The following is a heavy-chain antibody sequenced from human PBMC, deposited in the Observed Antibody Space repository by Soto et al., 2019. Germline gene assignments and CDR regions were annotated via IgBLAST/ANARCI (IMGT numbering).Heavy chain of an antibody. CDR3: AKRRGAGGHFDY. Sequence: PXGFLRLAFAASGFTFSSYAMGWVRQGPGKGLEWVAVVSIGGSTHYADSVRGRFTISRDNSKNTLSLQMNSMTAEDTAVYFCAKRRGAGGHFDYWGQGALV. J-gene: IGHJ4*02. CDR2: VSIGGST. V-gene: IGHV3-23*01. CDR1: GFTFSSYA. D-gene: IGHD2-15*01.